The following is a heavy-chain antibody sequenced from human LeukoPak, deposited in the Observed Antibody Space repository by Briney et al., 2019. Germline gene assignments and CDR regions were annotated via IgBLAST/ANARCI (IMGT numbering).Heavy chain of an antibody. Sequence: PSETLSLTCTVSGGSISSYYWSWIRQPPGKGLEWIGYIYYSGSTNYNPSLKSRVTISVDTSKNQFSLKLSSVTAADTAVYYCARRITGTTSGMDVWGQGNPGHRLL. V-gene: IGHV4-59*08. J-gene: IGHJ6*02. D-gene: IGHD1-7*01. CDR1: GGSISSYY. CDR2: IYYSGST. CDR3: ARRITGTTSGMDV.